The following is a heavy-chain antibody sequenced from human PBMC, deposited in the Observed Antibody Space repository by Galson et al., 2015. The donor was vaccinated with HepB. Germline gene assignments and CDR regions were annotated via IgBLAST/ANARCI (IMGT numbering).Heavy chain of an antibody. D-gene: IGHD3-22*01. CDR3: AHSRDYFDNSGYYVIDY. V-gene: IGHV2-5*02. Sequence: PALVKPTQTLTLTCTYSGFSLNTGGVGVGWFRQPPGKVPEWLALIYWDDDKRYSPFLKTRLTITRDTSKNQGVLRMTNVEPVDTATYFCAHSRDYFDNSGYYVIDYWGQGTLITVSS. J-gene: IGHJ4*02. CDR2: IYWDDDK. CDR1: GFSLNTGGVG.